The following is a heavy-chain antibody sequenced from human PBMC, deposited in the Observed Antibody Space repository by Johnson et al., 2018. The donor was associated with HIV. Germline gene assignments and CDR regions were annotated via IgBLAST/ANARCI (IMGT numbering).Heavy chain of an antibody. V-gene: IGHV3-66*02. CDR1: GFTVSSNY. D-gene: IGHD2-21*01. Sequence: EQLVESGGGLVQPGGSLRLSCAASGFTVSSNYMSWVRQAPGKGLEWVSVIYSGGSTYYADSVKGRFTISRDKSKNTLYLQMNSLRAEDTAVYDCARERGGRHTFDIWGQGTMVAVSS. CDR3: ARERGGRHTFDI. CDR2: IYSGGST. J-gene: IGHJ3*02.